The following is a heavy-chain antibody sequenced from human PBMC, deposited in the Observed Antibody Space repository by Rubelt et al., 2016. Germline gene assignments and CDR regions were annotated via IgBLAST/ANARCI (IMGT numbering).Heavy chain of an antibody. V-gene: IGHV4-34*01. CDR1: GGSFSGYY. Sequence: QVQLQQWGAGLLKPSETLSLTCAVYGGSFSGYYWSWIRQPPGKGLEWIGEINHSGSTNYNPSLKSRVTISVDTAKNQFALQLSSVTAADTAVYYCARDGIAVHTSKRMDVWGQGTTVTVSS. J-gene: IGHJ6*02. CDR3: ARDGIAVHTSKRMDV. D-gene: IGHD6-19*01. CDR2: INHSGST.